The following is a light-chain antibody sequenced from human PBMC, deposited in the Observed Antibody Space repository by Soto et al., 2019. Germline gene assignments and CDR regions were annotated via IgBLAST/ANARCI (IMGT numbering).Light chain of an antibody. Sequence: DIQMTQSPSSLSASVGDRVTITCQASQDISNYLNWYQQKPGKAHKLLIYDASNLETGVQSRFSGSGSGTDFTLTIRSLQPEDFATYYCIQDYNYPLTFGGGTKVDIK. CDR2: DAS. CDR1: QDISNY. V-gene: IGKV1-33*01. CDR3: IQDYNYPLT. J-gene: IGKJ4*01.